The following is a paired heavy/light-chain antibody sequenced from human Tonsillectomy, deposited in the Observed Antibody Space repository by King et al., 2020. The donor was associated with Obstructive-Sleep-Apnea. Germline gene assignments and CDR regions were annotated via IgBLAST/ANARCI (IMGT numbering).Heavy chain of an antibody. V-gene: IGHV3-21*01. Sequence: DVQLVESGGGLVKPGGSLRLSCAASGFTFSSYTMKWVRQAPGKGLEWVSSIGSSGSRKFFADSLKGRFTISRDNAKNSLYLQMNSLRAEDTAVYYCAGDILTGRYFDYWGQGTLVTVSS. CDR2: IGSSGSRK. CDR3: AGDILTGRYFDY. CDR1: GFTFSSYT. J-gene: IGHJ4*02. D-gene: IGHD3-9*01.
Light chain of an antibody. Sequence: QSVLTQPPSASGTPGQRVTISCSGSSSNIGSNTVNWYQQLPGTAPKLLIYSNNQWPSGVPDRFSGSKSGTSASLAISGLQSEDEADYYCAAWDDSLNGWVFGGGTKLTVL. J-gene: IGLJ3*02. V-gene: IGLV1-44*01. CDR2: SNN. CDR1: SSNIGSNT. CDR3: AAWDDSLNGWV.